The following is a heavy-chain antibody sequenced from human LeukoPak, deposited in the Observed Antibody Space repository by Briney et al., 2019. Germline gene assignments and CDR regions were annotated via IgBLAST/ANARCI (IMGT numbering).Heavy chain of an antibody. J-gene: IGHJ3*02. CDR3: ARPQKYYDLLAQPGAFDI. D-gene: IGHD3-9*01. V-gene: IGHV5-51*01. CDR2: IYPGDSDT. CDR1: GYSFTSYW. Sequence: GESLKISCKGSGYSFTSYWIGWVRQMPGKGLEWMGIIYPGDSDTRYSPSFQGQVTISADKSISTAYLQWSSLKASDTAMYYCARPQKYYDLLAQPGAFDIWGQGTMVTVSS.